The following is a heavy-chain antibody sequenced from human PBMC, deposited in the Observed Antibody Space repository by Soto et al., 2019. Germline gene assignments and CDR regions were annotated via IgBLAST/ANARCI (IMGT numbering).Heavy chain of an antibody. V-gene: IGHV3-73*02. Sequence: EVQLVESGGGLVQPGGSLKVSCAATGFTFSGSAMHWVRQASGKGLEWVGRIRSKANGYATTYAASVKGRFTISRDDSKTTAYLQMNSLKTEDTAVYYCTFTKTSIPYWGQGTLVTVSS. CDR3: TFTKTSIPY. J-gene: IGHJ4*02. CDR1: GFTFSGSA. D-gene: IGHD2-2*01. CDR2: IRSKANGYAT.